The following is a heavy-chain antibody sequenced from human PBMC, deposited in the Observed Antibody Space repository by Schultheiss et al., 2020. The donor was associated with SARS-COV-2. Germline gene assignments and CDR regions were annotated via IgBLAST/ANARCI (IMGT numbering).Heavy chain of an antibody. CDR1: SGSISGDY. CDR2: IYHSGST. CDR3: ARDRGSGWVIDY. J-gene: IGHJ4*02. V-gene: IGHV4-38-2*02. Sequence: SETLSLTCTVSSGSISGDYWGWIRQPPGKGLEWIGSIYHSGSTYYNPSLKSRVTISLGTSKNHFSLRLISVTAADTAVYYCARDRGSGWVIDYWGQGTLVTVSS. D-gene: IGHD6-19*01.